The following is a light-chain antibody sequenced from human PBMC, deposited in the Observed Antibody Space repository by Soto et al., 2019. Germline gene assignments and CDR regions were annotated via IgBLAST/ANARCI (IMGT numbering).Light chain of an antibody. CDR2: EGS. CDR3: CSYAGSSTVV. CDR1: SSDVGSYNL. V-gene: IGLV2-23*01. Sequence: QCALTQPASESGSPGQSITISCTGTSSDVGSYNLVSWYQQHPGKAPKLMIYEGSKRPSGVSNRFSGSKSGNTASLTISGLQAEDEADYYCCSYAGSSTVVFGGGTKLTVL. J-gene: IGLJ2*01.